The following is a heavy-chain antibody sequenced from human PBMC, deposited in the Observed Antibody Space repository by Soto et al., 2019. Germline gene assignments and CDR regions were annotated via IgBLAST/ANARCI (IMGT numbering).Heavy chain of an antibody. CDR2: IWYDGSNK. Sequence: PGGSLRLSCAASGFTFSSYGMHWVRQAPGKGLEWVAVIWYDGSNKYYADSVKGRFTISRDNSKNTLYLQMNSLRAEDTAVYYCARGNSGYDLGSYYYYGMDVWGQGTTVTVSS. CDR3: ARGNSGYDLGSYYYYGMDV. J-gene: IGHJ6*02. CDR1: GFTFSSYG. D-gene: IGHD5-12*01. V-gene: IGHV3-33*01.